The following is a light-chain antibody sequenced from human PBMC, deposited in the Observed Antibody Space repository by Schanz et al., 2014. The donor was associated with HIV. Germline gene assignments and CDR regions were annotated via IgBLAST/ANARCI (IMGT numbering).Light chain of an antibody. Sequence: QSALTQPASVSGSPGQSVAISCTGTSSDVGAYNYVCWYQKNPGKAPKLMIYDVSKRPSGVSNRFSGSKSGNTASLTISGLQAEDEGDYYCTSYTTSSTLVFGGGTKLTVL. CDR3: TSYTTSSTLV. J-gene: IGLJ3*02. CDR2: DVS. CDR1: SSDVGAYNY. V-gene: IGLV2-14*03.